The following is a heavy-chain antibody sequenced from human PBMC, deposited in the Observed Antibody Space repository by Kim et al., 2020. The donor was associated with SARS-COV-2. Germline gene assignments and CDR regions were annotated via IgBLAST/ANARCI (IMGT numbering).Heavy chain of an antibody. D-gene: IGHD6-13*01. J-gene: IGHJ5*02. CDR3: ARGKSRSSSWLPGVWFDP. CDR1: GFTFSDYY. Sequence: GGSLRLSCAASGFTFSDYYMSWIRQAPGKGLEWVSYISSSGSTIYYADSVKGRFTISRDNAKNSLYLQMNSLRAEDTAVYYCARGKSRSSSWLPGVWFDPWGQGTLVTVSS. V-gene: IGHV3-11*01. CDR2: ISSSGSTI.